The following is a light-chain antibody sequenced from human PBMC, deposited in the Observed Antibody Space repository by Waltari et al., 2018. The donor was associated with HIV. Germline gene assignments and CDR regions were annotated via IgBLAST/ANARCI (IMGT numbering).Light chain of an antibody. CDR1: DLTDNKY. J-gene: IGLJ2*01. CDR3: TSYISGTSPV. V-gene: IGLV2-14*01. CDR2: EVT. Sequence: QSALTQPASVSGSPGQSITISCDLTDNKYVSWYQRHPGKAPKVIIYEVTNRPSGLSHRFSGSKSGNTATLTISGLQPEDAADYFCTSYISGTSPVFGRGTRVTVL.